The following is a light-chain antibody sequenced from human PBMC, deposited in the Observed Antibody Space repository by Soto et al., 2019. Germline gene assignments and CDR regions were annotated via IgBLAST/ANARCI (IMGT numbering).Light chain of an antibody. Sequence: EIMWTQSPCTLSLSPGERATLSCRASQSVSNNYLAWYQQKPGQAPRLLIYGASNRATGIPDRFSGSGSGTDFTLTISRLEPEDFAVYYCQQYGSSGTFGQGTKVDIK. CDR1: QSVSNNY. CDR3: QQYGSSGT. CDR2: GAS. J-gene: IGKJ1*01. V-gene: IGKV3-20*01.